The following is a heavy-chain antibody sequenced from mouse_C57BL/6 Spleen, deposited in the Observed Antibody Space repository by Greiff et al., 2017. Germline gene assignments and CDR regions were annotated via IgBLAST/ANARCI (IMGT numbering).Heavy chain of an antibody. D-gene: IGHD3-2*02. CDR1: GYTFTDYN. J-gene: IGHJ4*01. CDR2: INPNNGGT. Sequence: ESGYTFTDYNMHWVKQSHGKSLEWIGYINPNNGGTSYNQKVKGKATLTVNKSSSTAYMELRSLTSEDSAVYYCARSRQLRLRYYAMDYWGQGTSVTVSS. CDR3: ARSRQLRLRYYAMDY. V-gene: IGHV1-22*01.